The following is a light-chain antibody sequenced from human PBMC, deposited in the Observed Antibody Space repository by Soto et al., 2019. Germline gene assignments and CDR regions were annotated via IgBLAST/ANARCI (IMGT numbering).Light chain of an antibody. CDR1: QSVSSSY. CDR3: QQYGSSVWT. CDR2: DAS. V-gene: IGKV3-20*01. J-gene: IGKJ1*01. Sequence: EIVLTQSPGTLSLSPGERATLSCRASQSVSSSYLAWYQQKPGQAPRLLIYDASTRASGIPARFSGSGSGTDFTLTISSLEPEDFAVYYCQQYGSSVWTFGQGTKVDIK.